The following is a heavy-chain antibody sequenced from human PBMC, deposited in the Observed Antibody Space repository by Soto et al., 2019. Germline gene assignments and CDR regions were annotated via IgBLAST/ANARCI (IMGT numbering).Heavy chain of an antibody. CDR1: GFTVSSNY. J-gene: IGHJ6*02. CDR2: IYSGGST. V-gene: IGHV3-53*01. CDR3: ARGVIYYYYGMDV. Sequence: GGSLRLSCAASGFTVSSNYMSWVRQAPGKGLEWVSVIYSGGSTYYADSVKGRFTISRDNSKNTLYLQMNSLRAEDTAVYYCARGVIYYYYGMDVWGQGTTVTSP.